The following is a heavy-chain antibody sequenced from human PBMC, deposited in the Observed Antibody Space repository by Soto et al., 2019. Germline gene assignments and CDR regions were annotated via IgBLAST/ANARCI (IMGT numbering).Heavy chain of an antibody. V-gene: IGHV5-51*01. CDR3: ARHRGIVGTLLIFDY. J-gene: IGHJ4*02. Sequence: PGESLKISCKGSGYNFASYWIGWVRQVPGKGLEWMGVIYPADSDTRYSPSFQGQVTISADKSFNTAYLQLSSLKASDTAMYYCARHRGIVGTLLIFDYWGQGTPVTVSS. D-gene: IGHD1-26*01. CDR2: IYPADSDT. CDR1: GYNFASYW.